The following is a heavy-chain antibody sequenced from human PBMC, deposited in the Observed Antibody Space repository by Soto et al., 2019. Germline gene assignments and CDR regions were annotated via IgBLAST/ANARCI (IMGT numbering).Heavy chain of an antibody. CDR3: AKAWTYYDSSGYSGY. J-gene: IGHJ4*02. D-gene: IGHD3-22*01. CDR2: ISYDGSNK. CDR1: GFTFSSYV. V-gene: IGHV3-30*18. Sequence: VGFLRLSCAASGFTFSSYVMHWVRQAPGKGLEWVKVISYDGSNKYYADTVKGRFTISRDNSKKTLYLQMNSLRAEDTAVYYCAKAWTYYDSSGYSGYWGQGTLVTVSS.